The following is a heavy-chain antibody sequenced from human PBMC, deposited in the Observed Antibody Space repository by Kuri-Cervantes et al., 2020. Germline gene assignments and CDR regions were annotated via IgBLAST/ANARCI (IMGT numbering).Heavy chain of an antibody. J-gene: IGHJ6*03. CDR1: GGSVSSGSYY. D-gene: IGHD3-16*02. CDR2: IYYSGGT. Sequence: GSLRLSCTVSGGSVSSGSYYRSWIRQPPGKGLEWIGYIYYSGGTNYNPSLKSRVTISVDTSKNQFSLKLSSVTAADTAVYYCARVRLGDYVWGSYPTHMDVWGKGTTVTVSS. CDR3: ARVRLGDYVWGSYPTHMDV. V-gene: IGHV4-61*01.